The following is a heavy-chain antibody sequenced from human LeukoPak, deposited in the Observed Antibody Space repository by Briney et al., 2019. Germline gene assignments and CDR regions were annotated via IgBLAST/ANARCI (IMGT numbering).Heavy chain of an antibody. Sequence: ASVTVSCKASGYTFTSYGISCVRQAPGQGLEWMGWISAYNGNTNYAQKLQVRVTMTTDTSTSTDYMELRSLRSDETAVYYCPRRVRYCSSTSCYSDDAFDIWGQGTMVTVSS. V-gene: IGHV1-18*01. CDR2: ISAYNGNT. J-gene: IGHJ3*02. CDR1: GYTFTSYG. D-gene: IGHD2-2*02. CDR3: PRRVRYCSSTSCYSDDAFDI.